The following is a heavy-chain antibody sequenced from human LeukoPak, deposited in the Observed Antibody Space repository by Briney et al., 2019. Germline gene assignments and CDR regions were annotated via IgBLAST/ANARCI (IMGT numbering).Heavy chain of an antibody. Sequence: GASVKVSCKASGYTLTGYYMHWVRQAPGQGLEWMGWINPNSGGTNYAQKFQGRVTMTRDTSISTAYMELSRLRSDDTAGYYCARAGVGVRFLGWLHDFWGQGTLVTVSS. V-gene: IGHV1-2*02. J-gene: IGHJ4*02. D-gene: IGHD3-3*01. CDR2: INPNSGGT. CDR3: ARAGVGVRFLGWLHDF. CDR1: GYTLTGYY.